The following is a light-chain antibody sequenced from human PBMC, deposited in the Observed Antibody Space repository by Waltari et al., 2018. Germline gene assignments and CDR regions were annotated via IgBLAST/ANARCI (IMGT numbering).Light chain of an antibody. CDR2: EVS. CDR1: SSDVGGYNF. Sequence: QSALSQPASVSGSPGQSITISCTGTSSDVGGYNFVSWYQQHPGKAPQLMIYEVSTRPSGVVKRFSTSKSGNASSLTSSGLQAEDEADYYCSSYTSGSTLVVFGGGTKLTVL. J-gene: IGLJ2*01. V-gene: IGLV2-14*01. CDR3: SSYTSGSTLVV.